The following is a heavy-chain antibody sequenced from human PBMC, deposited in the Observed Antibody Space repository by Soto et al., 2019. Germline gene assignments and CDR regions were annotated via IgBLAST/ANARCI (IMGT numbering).Heavy chain of an antibody. CDR3: ARGESSGYDVDY. CDR2: INPNSGDA. Sequence: QVPLVQSGAEVKKPGASVKVSCKASGYTFTAYYIHWVRQAPGQGLEWMGRINPNSGDANHAQKFQGWVTMTRDTSISTSYMELSRLKADDTAVYYWARGESSGYDVDYWGQGTLVTVSS. D-gene: IGHD5-12*01. CDR1: GYTFTAYY. V-gene: IGHV1-2*04. J-gene: IGHJ4*02.